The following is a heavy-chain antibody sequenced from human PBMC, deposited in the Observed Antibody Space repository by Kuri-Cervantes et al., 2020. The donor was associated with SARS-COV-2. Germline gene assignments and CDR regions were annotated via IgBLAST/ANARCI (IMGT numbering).Heavy chain of an antibody. Sequence: ASVKVSCKASGYTFTSYYMHWVRQAPGQGLEWMGIINPSGGSTSYAQKFQGRVTMTRDTSTSTVYMELSSLRSEDTAVYYCARWVVPAASGYYYYYMDVWGKGTTVTVSS. D-gene: IGHD2-2*01. CDR3: ARWVVPAASGYYYYYMDV. CDR1: GYTFTSYY. CDR2: INPSGGST. J-gene: IGHJ6*03. V-gene: IGHV1-46*01.